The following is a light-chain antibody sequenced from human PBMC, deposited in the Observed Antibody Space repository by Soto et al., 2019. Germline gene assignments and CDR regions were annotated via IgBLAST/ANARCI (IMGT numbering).Light chain of an antibody. CDR1: YSTIGSKT. CDR2: TSN. J-gene: IGLJ1*01. V-gene: IGLV1-44*01. CDR3: SSYTGGNPSYV. Sequence: QSVLTQPPSASGTPGQRVTISCSGSYSTIGSKTLNWYQHLPGSAPKLLIYTSNQRPSGVPDRFSGSKSGTSASLAISGLQPEDEADYYCSSYTGGNPSYVFGTGTKLTVL.